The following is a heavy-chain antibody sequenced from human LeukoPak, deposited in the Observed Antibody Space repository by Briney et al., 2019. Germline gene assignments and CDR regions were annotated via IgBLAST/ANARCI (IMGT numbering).Heavy chain of an antibody. CDR1: GGTFSSYA. V-gene: IGHV1-69*01. CDR3: ATAYCSSTSCYIGPSDY. CDR2: IIPIFGTA. D-gene: IGHD2-2*02. Sequence: SVNVSCKASGGTFSSYAISWVRQAPGQGLEWMGGIIPIFGTANYAQKFQGRVTITADESTSTAYMELSSLRSEDTAVYYCATAYCSSTSCYIGPSDYWGQGTLVTVSS. J-gene: IGHJ4*02.